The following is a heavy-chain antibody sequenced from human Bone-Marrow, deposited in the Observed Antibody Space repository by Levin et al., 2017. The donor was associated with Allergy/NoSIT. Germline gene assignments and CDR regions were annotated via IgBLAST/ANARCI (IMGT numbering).Heavy chain of an antibody. Sequence: GESLKISCKASGYTFTSYYMHWVRQAPGQGLEWMGIINPSGGSTSYAQKFQGRVTMTRDTSTSTVYMELSSLRSEDTAVYYCARDTYGDYETAFDYWGQGTLVTVSS. CDR3: ARDTYGDYETAFDY. D-gene: IGHD4-17*01. V-gene: IGHV1-46*01. J-gene: IGHJ4*02. CDR2: INPSGGST. CDR1: GYTFTSYY.